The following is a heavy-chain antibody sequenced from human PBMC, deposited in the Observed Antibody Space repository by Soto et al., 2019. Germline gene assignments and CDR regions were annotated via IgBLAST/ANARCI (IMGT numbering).Heavy chain of an antibody. J-gene: IGHJ4*02. D-gene: IGHD5-18*01. CDR3: ARRYGSSIDY. V-gene: IGHV4-59*08. CDR2: VHDSWGS. CDR1: GGSISSYY. Sequence: SETLSLTCTVSGGSISSYYWSWIRQPPGKGLEWIGYVHDSWGSHYNPSLKSRVTISVDTSKNQFSLKLSSVTAADTAVYYCARRYGSSIDYWCQGTLVTVSS.